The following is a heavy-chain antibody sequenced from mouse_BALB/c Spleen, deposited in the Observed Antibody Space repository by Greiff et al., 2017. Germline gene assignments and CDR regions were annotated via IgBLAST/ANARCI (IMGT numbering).Heavy chain of an antibody. V-gene: IGHV1-5*01. CDR2: IYPGNSDT. Sequence: VQLKQSGTVLARPGASVKMSCKASGYSFTSYWMHWVKQRPGQGLEWIGAIYPGNSDTSYNQKFKGKAKLTAVTSASTAYMELSSLTNEDSAVYYCTIYGYDNYYAMDYWGQGTSVTVSS. D-gene: IGHD2-2*01. CDR3: TIYGYDNYYAMDY. CDR1: GYSFTSYW. J-gene: IGHJ4*01.